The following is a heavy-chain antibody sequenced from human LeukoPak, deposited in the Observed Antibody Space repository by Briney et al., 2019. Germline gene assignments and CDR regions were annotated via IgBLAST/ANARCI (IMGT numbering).Heavy chain of an antibody. D-gene: IGHD2-2*01. CDR2: LYNAGST. J-gene: IGHJ5*02. CDR3: ASRGRGYCSSTSCFLP. V-gene: IGHV3-53*01. CDR1: GFTVSNKY. Sequence: PGGSLRLSCVASGFTVSNKYMSWVRQAPGKGLEWVSVLYNAGSTYYADSAKGRFTISRDNSKNTLYLQMYSLRAEDTAVYYCASRGRGYCSSTSCFLPWGQGTLVTVSS.